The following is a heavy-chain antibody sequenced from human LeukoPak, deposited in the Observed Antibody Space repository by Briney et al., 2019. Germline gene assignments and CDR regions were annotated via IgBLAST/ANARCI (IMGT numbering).Heavy chain of an antibody. CDR1: GFTFKNSW. D-gene: IGHD3-10*01. CDR2: IKSKSDDGTT. Sequence: GGSLRLSCAASGFTFKNSWMSWVRQAPGKERAWVGRIKSKSDDGTTDYAAPVKGRFTISRDDSTTTLYLQMNSLNTEDTALYYCTTLMIRGVIDHWGQGTLVTVSS. CDR3: TTLMIRGVIDH. J-gene: IGHJ4*02. V-gene: IGHV3-15*01.